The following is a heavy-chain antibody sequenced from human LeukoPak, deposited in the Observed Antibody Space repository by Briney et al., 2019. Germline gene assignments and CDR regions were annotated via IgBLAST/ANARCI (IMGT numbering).Heavy chain of an antibody. CDR2: INPNSGGT. CDR1: GYTFTGYY. D-gene: IGHD1-26*01. CDR3: AGGNSGSYRNLNFDY. V-gene: IGHV1-2*06. J-gene: IGHJ4*02. Sequence: GASVKVSCKASGYTFTGYYMHWVRQAPGQGLEWMGRINPNSGGTNYAQKFQGRVTMTRDTSISTAYMELSRLRSDDTAVYYCAGGNSGSYRNLNFDYWGQGTLVTVSS.